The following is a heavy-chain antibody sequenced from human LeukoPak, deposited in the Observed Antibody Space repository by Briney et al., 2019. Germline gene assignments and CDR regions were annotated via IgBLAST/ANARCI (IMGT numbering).Heavy chain of an antibody. CDR1: GFTFSGYW. CDR2: IKQDGSEK. J-gene: IGHJ3*02. Sequence: GGSLRLSCAASGFTFSGYWMSWVRQAPGKGLEWVANIKQDGSEKYYVDSVKGRFTISRDNTKNSLYLQMNSLRAEDTAVYYCARVRDPRQYYYDNSGYRNAFDIWGQGTMVTVSS. CDR3: ARVRDPRQYYYDNSGYRNAFDI. V-gene: IGHV3-7*01. D-gene: IGHD3-22*01.